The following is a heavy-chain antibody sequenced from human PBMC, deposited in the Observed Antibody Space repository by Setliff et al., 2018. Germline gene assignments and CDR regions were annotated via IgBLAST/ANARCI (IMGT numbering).Heavy chain of an antibody. J-gene: IGHJ4*02. Sequence: GASVKVSCKASGYTFTSYGVSWVRQAPGQGLEWMGWISAYNGNTNYAQKLQGRVTMTTDTSTSTAYMELRSLRSEDTAVYYCATSYSGSYYGYWGQGTLVTVSS. CDR1: GYTFTSYG. V-gene: IGHV1-18*01. D-gene: IGHD1-26*01. CDR2: ISAYNGNT. CDR3: ATSYSGSYYGY.